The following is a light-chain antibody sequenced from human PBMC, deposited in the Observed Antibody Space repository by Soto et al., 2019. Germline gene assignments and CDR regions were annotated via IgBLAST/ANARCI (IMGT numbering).Light chain of an antibody. V-gene: IGKV3-15*01. CDR3: QQYNKWPPLT. J-gene: IGKJ4*01. Sequence: EIVMTQPPATLSVSPGERATLSCRASQSISSNLAWYQQKPGQAPSLLIYGASTRATGIPARFSGSGSGTEFTLTISSLQSEDFAVYYCQQYNKWPPLTFGGGTKVEIK. CDR2: GAS. CDR1: QSISSN.